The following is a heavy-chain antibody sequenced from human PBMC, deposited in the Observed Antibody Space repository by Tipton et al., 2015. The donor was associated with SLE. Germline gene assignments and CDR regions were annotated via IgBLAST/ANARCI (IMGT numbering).Heavy chain of an antibody. CDR2: IYYSGST. D-gene: IGHD7-27*01. CDR3: ATILTGDYYFDY. V-gene: IGHV4-39*01. CDR1: GGSISSSSYY. J-gene: IGHJ4*02. Sequence: LRLSCTVSGGSISSSSYYWGWIRQPPGKGLEWIGSIYYSGSTYYNPSLKSRVTISVDTSKNQFSLKLSSVTAADTAVYYCATILTGDYYFDYWGQGTLVTVSS.